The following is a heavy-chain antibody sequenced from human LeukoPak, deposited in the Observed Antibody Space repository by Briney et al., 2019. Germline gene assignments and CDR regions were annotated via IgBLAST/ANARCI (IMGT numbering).Heavy chain of an antibody. Sequence: GGSLRLSCAASGFTFSSYGMHWVRQAPGKGLEWVAFIRYDGSNKYYADSVKGRFTFSRDNSKNTLYLQMNSLRAEDTAVYYCAKDQAHDYGDYVPYYYYYYYMDVWGKGTTVTISS. J-gene: IGHJ6*03. CDR1: GFTFSSYG. CDR3: AKDQAHDYGDYVPYYYYYYYMDV. V-gene: IGHV3-30*02. D-gene: IGHD4-17*01. CDR2: IRYDGSNK.